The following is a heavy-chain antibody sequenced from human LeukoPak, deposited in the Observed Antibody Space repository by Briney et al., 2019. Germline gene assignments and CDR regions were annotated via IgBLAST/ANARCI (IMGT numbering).Heavy chain of an antibody. CDR3: AKNLRVYYFDY. J-gene: IGHJ4*02. CDR2: ISGSGGST. V-gene: IGHV3-23*01. D-gene: IGHD4-17*01. CDR1: GFTFSSYG. Sequence: GRSLRLSCAASGFTFSSYGMHWVRQAPGKGLEWVSAISGSGGSTYYADSVKGRFTISRDNSKNTLYLQMNSLRAEDTAVYYCAKNLRVYYFDYWGQGTLVTVSS.